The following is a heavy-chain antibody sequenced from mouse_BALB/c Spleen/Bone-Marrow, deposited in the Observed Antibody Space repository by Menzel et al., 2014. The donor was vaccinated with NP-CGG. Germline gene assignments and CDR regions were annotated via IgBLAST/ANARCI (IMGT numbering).Heavy chain of an antibody. CDR2: IYPYNGGT. Sequence: VQLQQSGPELVKPGASVKISCKASGYTSXDYNMHWVKQSHGKSLEWIGYIYPYNGGTGYNQKFKSKATLTVDNSSSTAYMELRSLTSEDSAVYYCARRGGYDGYYGLAYWGQGTLVTVSA. CDR1: GYTSXDYN. CDR3: ARRGGYDGYYGLAY. D-gene: IGHD2-3*01. V-gene: IGHV1S29*02. J-gene: IGHJ3*01.